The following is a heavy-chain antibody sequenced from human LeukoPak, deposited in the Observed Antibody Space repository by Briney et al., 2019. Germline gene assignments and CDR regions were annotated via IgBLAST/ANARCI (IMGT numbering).Heavy chain of an antibody. D-gene: IGHD4-11*01. CDR2: IYHSGST. Sequence: SETLSLTCAVSGYSISSGYYWGWIRQPPGKGLEWIGSIYHSGSTYYNPSLKSRVTISVDTSKNQFSLKPSSVTAADTAVYYCATEVTTESINWFDPWGQGTLVTVSS. J-gene: IGHJ5*02. V-gene: IGHV4-38-2*01. CDR3: ATEVTTESINWFDP. CDR1: GYSISSGYY.